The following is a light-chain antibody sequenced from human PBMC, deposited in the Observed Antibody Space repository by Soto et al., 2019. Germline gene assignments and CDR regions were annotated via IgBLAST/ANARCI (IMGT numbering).Light chain of an antibody. CDR3: QQYNNWPHT. CDR2: GAS. Sequence: EIVLTQSPGTLSLSPGERATLSCRASQSVSNNYLAWYQQKPGQAPRLLIYGASNRATGIPARFSGSGSGTEFTLTVNSLQSEDFAVYYCQQYNNWPHTFGQGTRWIS. V-gene: IGKV3D-15*01. CDR1: QSVSNN. J-gene: IGKJ2*01.